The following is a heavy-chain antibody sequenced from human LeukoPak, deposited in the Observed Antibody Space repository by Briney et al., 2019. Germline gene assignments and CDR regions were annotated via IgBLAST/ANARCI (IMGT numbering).Heavy chain of an antibody. Sequence: SETLSLTCTVSGGSISSYYWSWIRQPPGKGLEWIGYTYYSGSTNYNPSLKSRVTISVDTSKNQFSLKLSSVTAADTAVYYCARDHIAVAGTGYNWFDPWGQGTLVTVSS. CDR2: TYYSGST. D-gene: IGHD6-19*01. CDR1: GGSISSYY. J-gene: IGHJ5*02. CDR3: ARDHIAVAGTGYNWFDP. V-gene: IGHV4-59*12.